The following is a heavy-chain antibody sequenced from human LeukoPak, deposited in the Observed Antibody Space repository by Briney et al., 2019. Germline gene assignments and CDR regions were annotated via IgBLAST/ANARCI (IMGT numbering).Heavy chain of an antibody. CDR3: ARQGGDHWYDP. CDR2: IYTSGST. J-gene: IGHJ5*02. D-gene: IGHD2-21*02. CDR1: GGSISNYY. Sequence: SETLSLTCTVSGGSISNYYWSWIRQPPGKGLEWIGYIYTSGSTNYNPSLKSRVTISVDTSKNQFSLKLSSVTAADTVVYYCARQGGDHWYDPWGQRTLVTVSS. V-gene: IGHV4-4*09.